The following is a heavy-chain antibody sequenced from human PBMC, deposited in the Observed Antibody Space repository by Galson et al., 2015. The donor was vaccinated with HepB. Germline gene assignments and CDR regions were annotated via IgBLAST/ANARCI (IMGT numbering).Heavy chain of an antibody. CDR3: ARSFSSLSHDAFDI. J-gene: IGHJ3*02. V-gene: IGHV3-30-3*01. CDR2: ISYDGSNK. D-gene: IGHD3-3*02. CDR1: GFTFSSYA. Sequence: SLRLSCAASGFTFSSYAMHWVRQAPGKGLEWVAVISYDGSNKYYADSVKGRFTISRDNSKNTLYLQMNSLRAEDTAVYYCARSFSSLSHDAFDIWGQGTMVTVSS.